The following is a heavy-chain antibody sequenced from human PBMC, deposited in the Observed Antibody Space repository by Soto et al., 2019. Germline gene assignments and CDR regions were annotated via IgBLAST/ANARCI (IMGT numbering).Heavy chain of an antibody. D-gene: IGHD4-17*01. V-gene: IGHV1-24*01. Sequence: QVQLVQSGAEVKKPGASVKVSCKVSGYTLTELSMHWVRQAPGKGLEWMGGFDPEDGETIYAQKFQGRVTMTEDTTTDPAYMGLSSLRSEDTGVYYRATGPPYLMTTGGGDYDYWGQGTLVTVSS. J-gene: IGHJ4*02. CDR2: FDPEDGET. CDR3: ATGPPYLMTTGGGDYDY. CDR1: GYTLTELS.